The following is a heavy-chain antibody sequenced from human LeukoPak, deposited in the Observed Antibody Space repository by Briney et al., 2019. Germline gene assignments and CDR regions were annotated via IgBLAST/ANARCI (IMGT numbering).Heavy chain of an antibody. CDR3: ASYDILTGHYGMDV. CDR2: IYYSGST. J-gene: IGHJ6*02. V-gene: IGHV4-59*01. Sequence: PSETLSLTCTVSGGSISSYYWSWIRQPPGKGLEWIGYIYYSGSTNYNPSLKSRVTISVDTSKNQFSLKLSSVTAADTAVYYCASYDILTGHYGMDVWGQGTTVTVSS. D-gene: IGHD3-9*01. CDR1: GGSISSYY.